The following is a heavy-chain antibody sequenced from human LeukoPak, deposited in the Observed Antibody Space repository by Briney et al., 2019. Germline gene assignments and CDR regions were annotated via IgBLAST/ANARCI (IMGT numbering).Heavy chain of an antibody. Sequence: SETLSLTCAVSGGSISSSNWWSWVRQPPGKGLEWIGEIYHSGSTNYNPSLKSRVTISVDKSKNQFSLKLSSVTAADTAVYYCASRDYYDSSGYGLFDYWGQGTLVTVSS. D-gene: IGHD3-22*01. V-gene: IGHV4-4*02. CDR2: IYHSGST. J-gene: IGHJ4*02. CDR1: GGSISSSNW. CDR3: ASRDYYDSSGYGLFDY.